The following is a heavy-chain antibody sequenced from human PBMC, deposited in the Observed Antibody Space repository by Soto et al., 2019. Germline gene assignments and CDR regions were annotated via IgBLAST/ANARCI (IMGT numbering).Heavy chain of an antibody. V-gene: IGHV1-8*01. Sequence: ASVKVSCKASGYTFTSYDINWVRQATGQGLEWMGWMNPNSGNTGYAQKFQGRVTMTRNTSISTAYMELSSLRSEDTAVYYCARGRGYCSSTRCYTRNWFDPWGQGTLVTVSS. J-gene: IGHJ5*02. CDR3: ARGRGYCSSTRCYTRNWFDP. D-gene: IGHD2-2*02. CDR1: GYTFTSYD. CDR2: MNPNSGNT.